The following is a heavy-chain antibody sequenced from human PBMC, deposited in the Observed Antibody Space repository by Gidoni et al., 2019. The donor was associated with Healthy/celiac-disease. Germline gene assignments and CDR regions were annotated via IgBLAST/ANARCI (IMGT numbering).Heavy chain of an antibody. Sequence: QVQLQQWGAGLLKPSETLSLTCAVYVGSFSGYYWSWIRQPPGKGLEWIGEINHSGSTNYNPSLKSRVTISVDTSKNQFSLKLSSVTAADTAVYYCARGHIVVVPAALLWFGEWHFDYWGQGTLVTVSS. J-gene: IGHJ4*02. V-gene: IGHV4-34*01. CDR3: ARGHIVVVPAALLWFGEWHFDY. CDR1: VGSFSGYY. D-gene: IGHD2-2*01. CDR2: INHSGST.